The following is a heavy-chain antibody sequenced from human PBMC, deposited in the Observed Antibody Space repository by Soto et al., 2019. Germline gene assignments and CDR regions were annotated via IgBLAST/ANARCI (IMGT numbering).Heavy chain of an antibody. J-gene: IGHJ6*02. D-gene: IGHD3-3*01. CDR1: GFTFSSYA. CDR2: ISGSGGST. Sequence: GGSLRLSCAASGFTFSSYAMSWVRQAPGKXLEWVSAISGSGGSTYYADSVKGRFTISRDNSKNTLYLQMNSLRAEDTAVYYCAKGRSDYDFWSGYYDSLYYYYGMDVWGQGPTVTVSS. CDR3: AKGRSDYDFWSGYYDSLYYYYGMDV. V-gene: IGHV3-23*01.